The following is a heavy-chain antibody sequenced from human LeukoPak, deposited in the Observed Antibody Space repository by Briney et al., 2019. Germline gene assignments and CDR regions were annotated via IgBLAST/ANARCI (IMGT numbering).Heavy chain of an antibody. CDR1: GYTFSSYY. V-gene: IGHV1-46*01. Sequence: RASVKVSRKASGYTFSSYYLHWVRQAPGQGLEWMGVINPSGGTTTYAQKFQGRVTMTRDTSTSTVYMEVSSLRSEDTAVYYCARGGASRYFDWLPPGPWGQGTLVTVSS. CDR3: ARGGASRYFDWLPPGP. J-gene: IGHJ5*02. D-gene: IGHD3-9*01. CDR2: INPSGGTT.